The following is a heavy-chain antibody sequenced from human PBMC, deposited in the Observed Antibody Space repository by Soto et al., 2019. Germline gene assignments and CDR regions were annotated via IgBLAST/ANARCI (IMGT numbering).Heavy chain of an antibody. D-gene: IGHD2-2*01. J-gene: IGHJ6*03. Sequence: ASVKVSCKACGYTFTSYYMHWVRLSPGQGVVWVGIFNLGGGRTSYAQKFQGRCTMTRDTSTSTVYMELSSLRSGDTCVYYCARGRMYSFSSAASLNYYYYYMDVCGKGTSV. CDR1: GYTFTSYY. CDR3: ARGRMYSFSSAASLNYYYYYMDV. CDR2: FNLGGGRT. V-gene: IGHV1-46*03.